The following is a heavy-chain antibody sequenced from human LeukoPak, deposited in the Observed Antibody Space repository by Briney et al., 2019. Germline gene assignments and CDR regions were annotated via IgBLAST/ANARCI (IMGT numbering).Heavy chain of an antibody. CDR1: GFTVSSNY. CDR3: ARSRETQYDSSGYFDY. V-gene: IGHV3-53*01. J-gene: IGHJ4*02. D-gene: IGHD3-22*01. CDR2: IYSGGST. Sequence: GGSLRLSCAASGFTVSSNYMSWVRQAPGKGLEWVSVIYSGGSTYYADSVKGRFTIYRDNSKNTLYLQMNSLRAEDTAVYYCARSRETQYDSSGYFDYWGQGTLVTVSS.